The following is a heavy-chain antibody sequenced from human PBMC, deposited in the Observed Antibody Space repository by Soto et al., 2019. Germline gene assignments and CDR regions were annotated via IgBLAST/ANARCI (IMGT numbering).Heavy chain of an antibody. CDR1: GGSISSSNW. CDR3: ARDRIIAVAGTGYYYYGMDV. D-gene: IGHD6-19*01. Sequence: SETLSLTCAVSGGSISSSNWWSWVRQPPGKGLEWIGEIYHSGSTNYNPSLKSRVTISVDESKNQFSLKLSSVTAADTAVYYCARDRIIAVAGTGYYYYGMDVWGQGTTVTVSS. CDR2: IYHSGST. J-gene: IGHJ6*02. V-gene: IGHV4-4*02.